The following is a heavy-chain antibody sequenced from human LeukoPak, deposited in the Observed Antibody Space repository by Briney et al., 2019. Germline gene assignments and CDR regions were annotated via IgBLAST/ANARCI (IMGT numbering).Heavy chain of an antibody. CDR1: GSTFSDYY. D-gene: IGHD5-24*01. CDR2: ISSSGSTI. J-gene: IGHJ6*03. CDR3: ARGGGRDGYNVNYYCYMDV. V-gene: IGHV3-11*01. Sequence: GGSMRLSSVASGSTFSDYYMSWIRQPPGKGMEWVSYISSSGSTIYYADSVKGRFTISRENAKNSLYLQMNSLRAEDTAVYYCARGGGRDGYNVNYYCYMDVWGKGTTVTISS.